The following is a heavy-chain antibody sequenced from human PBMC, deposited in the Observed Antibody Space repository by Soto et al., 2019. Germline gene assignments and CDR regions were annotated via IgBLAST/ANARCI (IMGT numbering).Heavy chain of an antibody. CDR3: AASGGYSDY. V-gene: IGHV3-7*02. J-gene: IGHJ4*02. CDR1: GFTFSSYW. CDR2: IKQDGSEK. Sequence: EVQLVESGGGLVQPGGSLRLSCAASGFTFSSYWMSWVRQAPGKGLEWVANIKQDGSEKYYVNSVKGRFTISRDKAKNSLYLQLNSLRAEDTAVYYCAASGGYSDYWGQGALVTVSS. D-gene: IGHD5-12*01.